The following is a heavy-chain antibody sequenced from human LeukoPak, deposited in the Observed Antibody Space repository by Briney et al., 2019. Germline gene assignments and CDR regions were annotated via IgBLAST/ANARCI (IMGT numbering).Heavy chain of an antibody. V-gene: IGHV4-38-2*02. J-gene: IGHJ4*02. CDR1: GYSISSGYY. CDR3: ARELRYCSSTSCHDY. D-gene: IGHD2-2*01. CDR2: IYHSGST. Sequence: SETLSLTCTVSGYSISSGYYWGWIRQPPGKGLEWIGSIYHSGSTYYNQSLKSRVTISVDTSKNQFSLKLSSVTAADTAVYYCARELRYCSSTSCHDYWGQGTLVTVSS.